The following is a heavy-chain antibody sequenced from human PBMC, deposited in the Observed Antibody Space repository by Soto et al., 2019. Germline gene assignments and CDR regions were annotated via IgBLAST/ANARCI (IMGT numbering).Heavy chain of an antibody. CDR2: ISDAGERT. D-gene: IGHD6-19*01. Sequence: LRLSCSATGFTSNNYAFTWVRRAAGKGLEWVAAISDAGERTNYADSVRGRFTVSRDNSKNTLYLQLNSLRAEDTAVYYCAKDYSSVWSRGIDFWGQGTLVTVSS. CDR1: GFTSNNYA. CDR3: AKDYSSVWSRGIDF. V-gene: IGHV3-23*01. J-gene: IGHJ4*02.